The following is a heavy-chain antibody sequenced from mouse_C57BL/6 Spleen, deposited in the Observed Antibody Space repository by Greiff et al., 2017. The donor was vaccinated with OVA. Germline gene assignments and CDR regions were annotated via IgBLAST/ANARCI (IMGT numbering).Heavy chain of an antibody. CDR2: ILPGSGST. CDR1: GYTFTGYW. J-gene: IGHJ1*03. D-gene: IGHD1-1*01. CDR3: VTTVVATNFDV. V-gene: IGHV1-9*01. Sequence: VQLQQSGAELMKPGASVKLSCTATGYTFTGYWIEWVKQRPGHGLEWIGEILPGSGSTNYNEKFKGKATFTADTSSNTAYMQLSSLTTKDSAIYYCVTTVVATNFDVWGTGTTVTVSS.